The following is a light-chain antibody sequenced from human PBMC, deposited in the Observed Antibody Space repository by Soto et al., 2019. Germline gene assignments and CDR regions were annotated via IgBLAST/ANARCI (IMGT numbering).Light chain of an antibody. CDR1: SSDVGTYNY. Sequence: QSALTQPPSASGSPGQSVTISCTGTSSDVGTYNYVSWYQQHSGKAPKLMIYEVNKRPSGVPDRFSGSKSGNTASLTVSGLQAEDEADYYCSSSGGSNSAFGGGTKLTVL. V-gene: IGLV2-8*01. J-gene: IGLJ2*01. CDR3: SSSGGSNSA. CDR2: EVN.